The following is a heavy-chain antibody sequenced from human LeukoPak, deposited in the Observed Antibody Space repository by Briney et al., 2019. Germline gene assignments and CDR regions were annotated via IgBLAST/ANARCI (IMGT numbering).Heavy chain of an antibody. CDR3: AKGLSGYLTTELDY. J-gene: IGHJ4*02. CDR2: ISGSGGST. D-gene: IGHD3-22*01. V-gene: IGHV3-23*01. Sequence: GGSLRLSCAASGFTFASYAMSWVRQAPGKGLEWVSAISGSGGSTYYADSVKGRFAISRDNSKNTLYLQMNNLRAEDTAVYYCAKGLSGYLTTELDYWGQGTLVTVSS. CDR1: GFTFASYA.